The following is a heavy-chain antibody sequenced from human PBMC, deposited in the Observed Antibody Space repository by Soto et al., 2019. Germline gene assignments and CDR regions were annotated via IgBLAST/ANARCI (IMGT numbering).Heavy chain of an antibody. CDR2: IYYRGST. V-gene: IGHV4-39*01. CDR3: GRQKGLLWFGEPKCDAFDI. CDR1: GSSISSTSYS. J-gene: IGHJ3*02. D-gene: IGHD3-10*01. Sequence: SATLSLTCTVSGSSISSTSYSWGWTRQPPGPGPEWIGSIYYRGSTYYNPSLTSRVTIPVDTSTTPFSLKLSSATAADTAVYCWGRQKGLLWFGEPKCDAFDIWGQGTMVTVSS.